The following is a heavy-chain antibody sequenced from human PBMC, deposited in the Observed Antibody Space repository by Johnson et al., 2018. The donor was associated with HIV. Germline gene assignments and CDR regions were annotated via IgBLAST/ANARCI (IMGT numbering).Heavy chain of an antibody. V-gene: IGHV3-9*01. CDR2: ISWNSDDI. CDR1: GFTFEDYA. Sequence: VQLVESGGGVVQPGRSLRASCAASGFTFEDYAMYWVRQAPGKGLEWVSGISWNSDDIDYADSVKGRFTISRDNAKNSLYRQMNTRGPEDTALYYCAKDLVVINVRYAFHIWGQGTMVTVS. D-gene: IGHD3-22*01. CDR3: AKDLVVINVRYAFHI. J-gene: IGHJ3*02.